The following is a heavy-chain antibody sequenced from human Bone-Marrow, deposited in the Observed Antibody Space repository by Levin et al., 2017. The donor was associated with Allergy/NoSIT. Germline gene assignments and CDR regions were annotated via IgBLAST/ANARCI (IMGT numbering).Heavy chain of an antibody. CDR3: ARSIAVSGPTGLEFYFDN. J-gene: IGHJ4*02. CDR2: MFYSGNS. CDR1: GASIRSYY. V-gene: IGHV4-59*01. Sequence: SETLSLTCTVSGASIRSYYWSWIREFPGKGLQWIGYMFYSGNSKYNPSLKSRVSISVDTPKNQFSLRVTSLTAADTAVYYCARSIAVSGPTGLEFYFDNWGQGTLFSVSS. D-gene: IGHD6-19*01.